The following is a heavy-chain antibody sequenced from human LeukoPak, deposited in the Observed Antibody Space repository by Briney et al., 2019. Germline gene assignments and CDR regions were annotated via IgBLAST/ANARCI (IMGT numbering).Heavy chain of an antibody. D-gene: IGHD2-21*02. CDR1: GFTFSTYW. V-gene: IGHV3-23*01. Sequence: AGGSLILSCAASGFTFSTYWMSWVRQAPGKGLEWVSAISGSGGSTYYADSVKGRFTISRDNSKNTLYLQMNSLRAEDTAVYYCAKDRTYRGDDCYSNLFDYWGQGTLVTVSS. CDR2: ISGSGGST. CDR3: AKDRTYRGDDCYSNLFDY. J-gene: IGHJ4*02.